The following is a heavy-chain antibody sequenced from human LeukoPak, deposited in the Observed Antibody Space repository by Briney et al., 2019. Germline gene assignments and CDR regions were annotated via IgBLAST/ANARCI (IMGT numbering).Heavy chain of an antibody. J-gene: IGHJ4*02. CDR3: TTDFSGSYPMLGY. CDR2: IKSKTDGGTT. CDR1: GFTFSNAW. D-gene: IGHD3-10*01. Sequence: GGSLRLSCAASGFTFSNAWTSWVRQAPGKGLEWVGRIKSKTDGGTTDYAAPVKGRFTISRDDSKNTLYLQMNSLKTEDTAVYYCTTDFSGSYPMLGYWGQGTLVTVSS. V-gene: IGHV3-15*01.